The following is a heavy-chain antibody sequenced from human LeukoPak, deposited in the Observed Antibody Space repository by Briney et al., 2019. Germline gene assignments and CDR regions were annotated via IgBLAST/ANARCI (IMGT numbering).Heavy chain of an antibody. V-gene: IGHV4-59*01. CDR1: GGSISSYY. Sequence: SETLSLTCTVSGGSISSYYCGWIRHPPGKGLEWNGYIYYSGTTNYNPSLKSRVTISVDTSKNQFSLKLSSVTGADTDVYYCAGDTAMVKTFDYWGQGTLVTVSS. CDR3: AGDTAMVKTFDY. CDR2: IYYSGTT. D-gene: IGHD5-18*01. J-gene: IGHJ4*02.